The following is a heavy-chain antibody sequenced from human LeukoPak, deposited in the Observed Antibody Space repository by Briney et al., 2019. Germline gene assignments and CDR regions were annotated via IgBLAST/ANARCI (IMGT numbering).Heavy chain of an antibody. CDR3: ARDRGPYYGSGSHSFDY. J-gene: IGHJ4*02. Sequence: ASVKVSCKASGGTFSSYAISWVRQAPGQGLEWLGGIIPIFGTANHAQKFQGRVTITADESTSTAYMELSSLRSEDTAVYYCARDRGPYYGSGSHSFDYWGQGTLVTVSS. V-gene: IGHV1-69*01. CDR1: GGTFSSYA. CDR2: IIPIFGTA. D-gene: IGHD3-10*01.